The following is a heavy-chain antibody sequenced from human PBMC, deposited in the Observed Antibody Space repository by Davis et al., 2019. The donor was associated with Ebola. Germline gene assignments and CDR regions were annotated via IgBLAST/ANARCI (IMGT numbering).Heavy chain of an antibody. D-gene: IGHD3-22*01. V-gene: IGHV4-39*01. Sequence: SETLSLTCTVSGGSIRSAGYYWTWIRQHPGKGLEWIGHIYYSGSTYYNPSLKSRVTISVDTSKNQFSLKLSSVTAADTAVYYCARLGYYDSSGYYRFGAFDIWGQGTMVTVSS. CDR3: ARLGYYDSSGYYRFGAFDI. CDR1: GGSIRSAGYY. CDR2: IYYSGST. J-gene: IGHJ3*02.